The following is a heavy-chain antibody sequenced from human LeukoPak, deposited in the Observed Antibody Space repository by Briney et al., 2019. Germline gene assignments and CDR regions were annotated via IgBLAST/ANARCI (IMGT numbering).Heavy chain of an antibody. CDR3: ATGTIAVAGTRRIWFDP. Sequence: ASVKVSCKASGYTFTSYDINWVRQAPGKGLEWMGGFDPEDGETIYAQKFQGRVTMTEDTSTDTAYMELSSLRSEDTAVYYCATGTIAVAGTRRIWFDPWGQGTLVTVSS. J-gene: IGHJ5*02. CDR1: GYTFTSYD. CDR2: FDPEDGET. V-gene: IGHV1-24*01. D-gene: IGHD6-19*01.